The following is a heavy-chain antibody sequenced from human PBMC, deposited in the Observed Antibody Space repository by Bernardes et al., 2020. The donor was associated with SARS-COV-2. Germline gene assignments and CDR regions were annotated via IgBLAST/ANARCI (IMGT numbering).Heavy chain of an antibody. Sequence: GGSLRLSCEASGFTFSSYAMSWLRQAPGKGLEWVSAVGGSGGSTYYADSVKGRFTISRDNSKNTLSLEMNSLRAEDTARYYCAKEHWGSGVGTFDMWGQGTMVTVSS. J-gene: IGHJ3*02. CDR2: VGGSGGST. V-gene: IGHV3-23*01. D-gene: IGHD7-27*01. CDR1: GFTFSSYA. CDR3: AKEHWGSGVGTFDM.